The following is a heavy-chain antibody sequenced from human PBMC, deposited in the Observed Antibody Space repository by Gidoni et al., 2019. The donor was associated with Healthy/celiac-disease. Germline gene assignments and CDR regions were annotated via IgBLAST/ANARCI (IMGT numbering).Heavy chain of an antibody. CDR1: GGSISSYY. J-gene: IGHJ4*02. D-gene: IGHD3-22*01. Sequence: QVQLQESGPGLVKPSETLSLTCTVSGGSISSYYWSWIRQPPGKGLEWIGYIYYSGSTNYNPSLKSRVTISVDTSKNQFSLKLSSVTAADTAVYYCARGGVSDYDSSGSNDFDYWGQGTLVTVSS. CDR2: IYYSGST. V-gene: IGHV4-59*01. CDR3: ARGGVSDYDSSGSNDFDY.